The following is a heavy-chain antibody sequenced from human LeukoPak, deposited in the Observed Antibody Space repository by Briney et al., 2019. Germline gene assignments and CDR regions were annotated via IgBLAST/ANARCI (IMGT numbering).Heavy chain of an antibody. Sequence: GRSLRLSCAASGFSFSNYAMHWVRQAPGKGLEWVAVISSDGTNKIYADSVKGRFTISGDNSKDTLYLQMNSLRAEDTAVYYCARDLFWGSTIAYWGQGTLVIVSS. J-gene: IGHJ4*02. CDR1: GFSFSNYA. D-gene: IGHD3-16*01. CDR3: ARDLFWGSTIAY. V-gene: IGHV3-30*04. CDR2: ISSDGTNK.